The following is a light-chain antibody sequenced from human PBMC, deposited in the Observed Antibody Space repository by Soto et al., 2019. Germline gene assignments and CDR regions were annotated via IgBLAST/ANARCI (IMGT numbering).Light chain of an antibody. CDR1: SSDVGGYNY. V-gene: IGLV2-8*01. J-gene: IGLJ1*01. CDR3: TSYAGSNSYV. CDR2: EVS. Sequence: QSALTQPPSASGSPGQSVTISCTGTSSDVGGYNYVSWYQQHPGKAPQLMIYEVSKRPSGVPDRFSGSKSGNTASLTVSGLPAEDEPYYCCTSYAGSNSYVFGTGTKLTVL.